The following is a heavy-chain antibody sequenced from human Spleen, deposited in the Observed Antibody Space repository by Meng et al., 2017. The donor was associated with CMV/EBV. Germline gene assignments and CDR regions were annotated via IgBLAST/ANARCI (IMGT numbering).Heavy chain of an antibody. V-gene: IGHV4-30-4*08. D-gene: IGHD3-22*01. J-gene: IGHJ4*02. CDR3: ASYYDSSGYEDY. CDR1: GGSISSGSYY. Sequence: QQSGPGLLKLSLHRPLTRDISGGSISSGSYYWRWIRQPPGKGLEWIGYIYYSGRTYYNPSLKSRVTISVDTSKNQFSLKLSSVTAADTAVYYCASYYDSSGYEDYWGQGTLVTVSS. CDR2: IYYSGRT.